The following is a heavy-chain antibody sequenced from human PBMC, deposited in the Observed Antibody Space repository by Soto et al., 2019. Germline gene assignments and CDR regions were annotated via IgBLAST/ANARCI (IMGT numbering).Heavy chain of an antibody. Sequence: GGSLRLSCAASGFTFSSYGMHWVRQAPGKGLEWVAVISYDGSNKYYADSVKGRFTISRDNSKNTLYLQMNSLRAEDTAVYYCAKDNGGAARPPYWGQGTLVTVSS. CDR1: GFTFSSYG. J-gene: IGHJ4*02. CDR3: AKDNGGAARPPY. CDR2: ISYDGSNK. V-gene: IGHV3-30*18. D-gene: IGHD6-6*01.